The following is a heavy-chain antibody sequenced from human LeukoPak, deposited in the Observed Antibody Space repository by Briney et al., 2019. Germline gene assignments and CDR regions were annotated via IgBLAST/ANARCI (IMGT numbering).Heavy chain of an antibody. V-gene: IGHV4-30-2*01. CDR1: GGSISSDGYY. Sequence: SQTLSLTCTVSGGSISSDGYYWSWIRQPPGKGLEWIGHIYYSGSTYYNPSLKSRVTILVDRSKNQFSLKLSSVTAADTAVYYCGARRAFDIWGQGTMVTVSS. D-gene: IGHD6-6*01. J-gene: IGHJ3*02. CDR3: GARRAFDI. CDR2: IYYSGST.